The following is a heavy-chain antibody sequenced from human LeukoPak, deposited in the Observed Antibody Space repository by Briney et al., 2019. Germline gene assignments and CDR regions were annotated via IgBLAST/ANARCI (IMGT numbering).Heavy chain of an antibody. CDR2: IVVGSGNT. Sequence: SVKVSCKASGFTFTSSAMRWVRQARGQRLEWIGWIVVGSGNTNYAQKFQERVTITRDMSTSTAYMELSSLRSEDTAVYYCAALSSRVGQYYFDYWGQGTLVTVSS. D-gene: IGHD2-15*01. CDR3: AALSSRVGQYYFDY. J-gene: IGHJ4*02. CDR1: GFTFTSSA. V-gene: IGHV1-58*02.